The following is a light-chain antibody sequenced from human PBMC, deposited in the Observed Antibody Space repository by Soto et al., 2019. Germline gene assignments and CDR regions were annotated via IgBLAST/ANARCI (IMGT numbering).Light chain of an antibody. Sequence: QSALTQPASVSGSPGQSXTXXXXXXXXXVCGYNYVSWYQQHPGKAPKLMIYDVSNRPSGVSNRFSGSKSGNTASLTISGLQAEDEADYYCSSYTSSSTLVFGGGTKLTVL. CDR3: SSYTSSSTLV. V-gene: IGLV2-14*01. J-gene: IGLJ2*01. CDR2: DVS. CDR1: XXXVCGYNY.